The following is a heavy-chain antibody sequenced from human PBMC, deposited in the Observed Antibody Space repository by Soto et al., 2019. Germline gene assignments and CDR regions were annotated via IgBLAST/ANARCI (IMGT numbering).Heavy chain of an antibody. D-gene: IGHD5-18*01. Sequence: QAQLVESGGGVVQPGRSLRLSCAASGFAFSSYGMHWVRQAPGTGLEWVAVISYDGSLQHYADSVKGRFTISRDNSKNMVLVQMRSLRAEDTAVYYWVSDRGYGHASAPYSWGQGTLVSVSS. J-gene: IGHJ4*02. V-gene: IGHV3-30*03. CDR1: GFAFSSYG. CDR2: ISYDGSLQ. CDR3: VSDRGYGHASAPYS.